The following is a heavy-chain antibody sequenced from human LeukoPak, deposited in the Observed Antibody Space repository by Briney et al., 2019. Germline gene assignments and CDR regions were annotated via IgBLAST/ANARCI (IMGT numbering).Heavy chain of an antibody. Sequence: SETLSLTCAVYGGSFSGYYWSWIRQPPGKGLEWIGEINHIGSTNYNPSLKSRVTISADTSRNQFSLKLNSVTAADTAVYYCASRYFDWLSQPPDYWGQGTLVTVSS. CDR2: INHIGST. CDR3: ASRYFDWLSQPPDY. V-gene: IGHV4-34*01. J-gene: IGHJ4*02. D-gene: IGHD3-9*01. CDR1: GGSFSGYY.